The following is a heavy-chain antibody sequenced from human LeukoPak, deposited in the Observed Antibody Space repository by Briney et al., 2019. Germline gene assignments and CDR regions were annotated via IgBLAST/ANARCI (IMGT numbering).Heavy chain of an antibody. V-gene: IGHV3-48*03. CDR2: ISSSGSTI. Sequence: GGSLRLSCAASGFTFSSYEMNWVRKAPGKGLEWVSYISSSGSTIYYADSVKGRFTISRDNAKNSLYLQMNSLRVEDTSVYYCARVKHYYDSSGYGCYFDYWGQGTLVTVSS. J-gene: IGHJ4*02. CDR3: ARVKHYYDSSGYGCYFDY. D-gene: IGHD3-22*01. CDR1: GFTFSSYE.